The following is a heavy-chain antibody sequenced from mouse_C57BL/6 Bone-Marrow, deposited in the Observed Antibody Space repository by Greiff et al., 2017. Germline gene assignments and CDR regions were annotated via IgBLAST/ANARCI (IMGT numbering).Heavy chain of an antibody. CDR1: GFTFSSYA. J-gene: IGHJ3*01. CDR3: ARDRRTFAY. Sequence: EVQLVESGGGLVKPGGSLKLSCAASGFTFSSYAMSWVRQTPEKRLEWVATISDGGSYTYYPDNVKGRFTISRDNAKNNLYLQMSHLKSEDTAMYYCARDRRTFAYWGQGTLVTVSA. CDR2: ISDGGSYT. V-gene: IGHV5-4*01.